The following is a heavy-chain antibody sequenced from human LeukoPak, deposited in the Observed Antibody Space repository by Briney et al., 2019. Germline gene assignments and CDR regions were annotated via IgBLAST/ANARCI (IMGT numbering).Heavy chain of an antibody. D-gene: IGHD6-19*01. CDR1: GGSIGGYY. Sequence: SETLSLTCTVSGGSIGGYYWSWVRQPAGKGLEWIGRVFSSGRTNYNPSLQSRVTMSPDTSKSQFSLHLASVTAADTAVYYCARDPGIELAGNYYYYGMDVWGQGTTVTVSS. CDR2: VFSSGRT. V-gene: IGHV4-4*07. CDR3: ARDPGIELAGNYYYYGMDV. J-gene: IGHJ6*02.